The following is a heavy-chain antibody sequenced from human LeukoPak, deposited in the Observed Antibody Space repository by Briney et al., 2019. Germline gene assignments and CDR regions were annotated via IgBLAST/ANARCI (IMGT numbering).Heavy chain of an antibody. CDR2: INHSGST. Sequence: SETLSLTCAVYGGSFSGYYWSWIRQPPGKGLEWIGEINHSGSTSYNPSLKSRVTISVDTSKNQFSLKLSSVTAADTAVYYCARLLLYYYYMDVWGKGTTVTISS. J-gene: IGHJ6*03. CDR3: ARLLLYYYYMDV. V-gene: IGHV4-34*01. CDR1: GGSFSGYY.